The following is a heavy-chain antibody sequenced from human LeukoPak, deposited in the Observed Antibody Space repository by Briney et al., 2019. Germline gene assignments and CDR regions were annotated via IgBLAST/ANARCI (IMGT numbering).Heavy chain of an antibody. D-gene: IGHD3-22*01. Sequence: GGSLRLSCAASGFTFSSYAMHWVRQAPGKGQEWVAVTSYDGSNKYYADSVKGRFTISRDNSKNTLYLQMNSLRAEDTAVYYCARGNPYYYDSSGHDYWGQGTLVTVSS. CDR1: GFTFSSYA. CDR3: ARGNPYYYDSSGHDY. CDR2: TSYDGSNK. V-gene: IGHV3-30-3*01. J-gene: IGHJ4*02.